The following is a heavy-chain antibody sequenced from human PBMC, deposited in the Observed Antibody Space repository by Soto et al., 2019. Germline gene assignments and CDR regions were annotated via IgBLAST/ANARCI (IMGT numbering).Heavy chain of an antibody. J-gene: IGHJ4*02. CDR3: AIDPGGDYCTSTSCLYFFDH. Sequence: EVQLLESGGALVQPGGSQRLSCAASGFTFSNHAMNWVRQAPGKGLVWVSTISDSGSTYYADSVKGRFTISRDNSNNTLYLQMNSLRAEDTAVYYCAIDPGGDYCTSTSCLYFFDHWGQGTLVIVSS. D-gene: IGHD2-2*01. CDR1: GFTFSNHA. V-gene: IGHV3-23*01. CDR2: ISDSGST.